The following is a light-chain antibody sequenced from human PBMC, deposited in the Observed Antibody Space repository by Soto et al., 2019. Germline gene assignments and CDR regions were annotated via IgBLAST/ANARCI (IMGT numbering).Light chain of an antibody. CDR1: QGINNN. CDR2: ATS. Sequence: DIQMTQSPSSLSASIGDRVTLTCRASQGINNNLGWYQQKPGRAPKRLISATSTLESGVPSRFSGGGFGTEFTLTISSLHPEDFATYFCLQHNNYPFTFGPGTKVDI. V-gene: IGKV1-17*01. J-gene: IGKJ3*01. CDR3: LQHNNYPFT.